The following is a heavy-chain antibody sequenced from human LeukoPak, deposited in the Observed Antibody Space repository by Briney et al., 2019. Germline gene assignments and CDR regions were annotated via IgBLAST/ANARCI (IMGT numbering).Heavy chain of an antibody. Sequence: AGVKVSCKASRYTFISYLIGCVRPAPGQGLEWMGWIYAYNGNTNYTQKLQGRVTMTPDTSTSTAYMELRSLRSDDTAVYYCARNEVPDPWMPKVYYFDYWGKGTLVTVSS. V-gene: IGHV1-18*01. CDR2: IYAYNGNT. CDR3: ARNEVPDPWMPKVYYFDY. CDR1: RYTFISYL. D-gene: IGHD5-12*01. J-gene: IGHJ4*02.